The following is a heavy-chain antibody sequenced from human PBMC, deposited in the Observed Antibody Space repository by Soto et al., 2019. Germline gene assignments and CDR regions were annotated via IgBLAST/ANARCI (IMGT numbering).Heavy chain of an antibody. J-gene: IGHJ6*02. CDR2: IKKDGSEQ. CDR3: ASGNYYNGMDV. CDR1: GFTFSNFW. V-gene: IGHV3-7*01. Sequence: QTGGSLRLSCAASGFTFSNFWMTWVRQAPGKGLEWVANIKKDGSEQYYVDSVEGRFTVSRDNAKNSVDLQMNSLRPEDTGVYYCASGNYYNGMDVWGQGTTVTVSS.